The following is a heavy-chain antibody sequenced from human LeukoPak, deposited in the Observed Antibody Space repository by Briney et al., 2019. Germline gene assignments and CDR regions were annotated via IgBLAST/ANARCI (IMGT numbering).Heavy chain of an antibody. J-gene: IGHJ3*02. V-gene: IGHV1-2*06. D-gene: IGHD3-3*01. Sequence: ASVKVSCKASGYTFTGYYMHWVRQAPGQGLEWMGRINPNSGGTNYAQKFQGRVTMTRDTSIRPAYMELSRLRSDDTAVYYCARMLYYDFWSGYYGPDAFDIWGQGTMVTVSS. CDR3: ARMLYYDFWSGYYGPDAFDI. CDR1: GYTFTGYY. CDR2: INPNSGGT.